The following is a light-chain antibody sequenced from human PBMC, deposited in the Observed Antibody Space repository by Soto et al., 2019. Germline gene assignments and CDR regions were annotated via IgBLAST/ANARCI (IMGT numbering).Light chain of an antibody. CDR1: QSISSH. J-gene: IGKJ1*01. CDR3: QQIFSSPWT. Sequence: DIQMTQSPSSLSASVGDRVTITCRASQSISSHLNWFQQKAGKAPNLLISAASSLQSGVPSRFSGSGSGTDFTLTVSSLEPEDFATYYCQQIFSSPWTFGQGTKVEIK. CDR2: AAS. V-gene: IGKV1-39*01.